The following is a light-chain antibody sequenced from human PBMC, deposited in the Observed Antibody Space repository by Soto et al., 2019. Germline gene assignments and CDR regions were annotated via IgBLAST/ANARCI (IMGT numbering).Light chain of an antibody. CDR3: QQYAGSRT. V-gene: IGKV3-11*01. CDR2: EAS. Sequence: EIVLTQSPATLSLSPGERATLSCRASQTVSSSLAWYQQKPGQAPRLLIYEASNRATDIPARFSGSGSGADFTLTISSLEPEDFAVYYCQQYAGSRTFGQGTKVDIK. CDR1: QTVSSS. J-gene: IGKJ1*01.